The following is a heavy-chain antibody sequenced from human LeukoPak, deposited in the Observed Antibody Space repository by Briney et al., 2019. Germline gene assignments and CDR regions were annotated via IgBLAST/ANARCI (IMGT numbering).Heavy chain of an antibody. CDR1: RFTFSNYW. CDR2: INQDGSKK. Sequence: GGSLRLSCVASRFTFSNYWMSWVRQAPGKGLEWVANINQDGSKKVYADSMKGRFTISRDNAKESLYLQLNSLRADDTAVYYCAKWGPHCVGDYCPALDSWGQGTLVTVPS. V-gene: IGHV3-7*01. D-gene: IGHD2-21*02. J-gene: IGHJ4*02. CDR3: AKWGPHCVGDYCPALDS.